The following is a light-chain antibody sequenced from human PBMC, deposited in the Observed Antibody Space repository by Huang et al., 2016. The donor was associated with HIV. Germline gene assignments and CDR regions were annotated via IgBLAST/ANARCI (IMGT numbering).Light chain of an antibody. J-gene: IGKJ3*01. CDR3: MQALHTPST. CDR1: QSLLHSNGYNY. V-gene: IGKV2-28*01. Sequence: DIVMTQSPLSLPVTPGEPASISCRSSQSLLHSNGYNYLDWYLQKPGQSPQLLIYLGSNRASGVPDRFSGSGSGTDFTLKISRVEAEDVGVYYCMQALHTPSTFGPGTKVDI. CDR2: LGS.